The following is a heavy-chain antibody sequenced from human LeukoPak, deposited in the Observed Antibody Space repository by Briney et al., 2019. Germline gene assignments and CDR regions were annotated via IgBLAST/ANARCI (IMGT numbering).Heavy chain of an antibody. V-gene: IGHV1-18*01. Sequence: GASVKVSCKASGYTFTSYGISWVRQAPGQGLEWMGWISAYNGNTNYAQKLQGRVTMTEDTSTDTAYMELSSLRSEDTAVYYCATVDNWKTPAIHYWGQGTLVPVSS. CDR1: GYTFTSYG. CDR2: ISAYNGNT. J-gene: IGHJ4*02. CDR3: ATVDNWKTPAIHY. D-gene: IGHD1-1*01.